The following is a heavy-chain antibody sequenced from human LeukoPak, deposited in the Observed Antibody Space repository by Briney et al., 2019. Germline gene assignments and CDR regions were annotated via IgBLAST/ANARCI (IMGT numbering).Heavy chain of an antibody. J-gene: IGHJ6*02. CDR3: ARTIAQYSNSWLYFYYGLDV. V-gene: IGHV3-23*01. Sequence: GGSLRLSCTASGFAFGGYAMSWVRQAPGKGLEWVSSISGGSEDTYYAGSVKGRLTISRDNSKSTLYLQMNSLRAEDTAVYYCARTIAQYSNSWLYFYYGLDVWGQGTTVTVS. D-gene: IGHD6-13*01. CDR2: ISGGSEDT. CDR1: GFAFGGYA.